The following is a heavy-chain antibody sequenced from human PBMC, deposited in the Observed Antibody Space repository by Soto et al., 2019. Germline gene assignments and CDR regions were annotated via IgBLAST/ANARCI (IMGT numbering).Heavy chain of an antibody. J-gene: IGHJ3*02. CDR1: GGSISSGGYY. Sequence: SETLSLTCTVSGGSISSGGYYWSWIRQHPGKGLEWIGYIYYSGSTYYNPSLKSRVTISVDTSKNQFSLKLSSVTAADTAVYYCARDGYCSGGSCYLDAFDIWGQGTMVTVSS. D-gene: IGHD2-15*01. CDR2: IYYSGST. CDR3: ARDGYCSGGSCYLDAFDI. V-gene: IGHV4-31*03.